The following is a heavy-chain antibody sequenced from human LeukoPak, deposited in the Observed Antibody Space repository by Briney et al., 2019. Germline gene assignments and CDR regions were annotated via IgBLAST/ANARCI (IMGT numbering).Heavy chain of an antibody. CDR3: ARYEPAGTPVGY. CDR1: GYTFTGYY. Sequence: ASVKVSCKASGYTFTGYYMHWVRQATGQGLEWMGWMNPNSGNTGYAQKFQGRVTMTRNTSISTASMELSSLRSEDTAVYYCARYEPAGTPVGYWGQETLVTVSS. D-gene: IGHD6-13*01. CDR2: MNPNSGNT. J-gene: IGHJ4*02. V-gene: IGHV1-8*02.